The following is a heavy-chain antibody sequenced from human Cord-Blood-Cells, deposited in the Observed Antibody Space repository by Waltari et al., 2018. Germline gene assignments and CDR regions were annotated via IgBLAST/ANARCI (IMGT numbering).Heavy chain of an antibody. Sequence: QVQLQQWGAGLLKPSETLSLTCAVYGGSFSGYYWCWIRQPPGKGLEWIGEINHSGSTNYNPALKGRVTISVDTSKNQFSLKLSSVTAADTAVYYCARVVVTAIPDYWGQGTLVTVSS. V-gene: IGHV4-34*01. CDR1: GGSFSGYY. CDR2: INHSGST. D-gene: IGHD2-21*02. J-gene: IGHJ4*02. CDR3: ARVVVTAIPDY.